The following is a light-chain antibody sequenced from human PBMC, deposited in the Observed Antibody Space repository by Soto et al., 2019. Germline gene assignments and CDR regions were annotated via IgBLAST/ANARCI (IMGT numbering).Light chain of an antibody. CDR2: DDN. V-gene: IGLV1-51*01. Sequence: QSVLTQPPSVSAAPGQKVTISCSGSSSNIGSNYVSWYQQLPGTAPKLLIYDDNKQPSGIPDRFSGSKSGTSATLGITGLQTGDEADYYCGTWDSSLSAGVFGGVTKVSVL. CDR1: SSNIGSNY. J-gene: IGLJ2*01. CDR3: GTWDSSLSAGV.